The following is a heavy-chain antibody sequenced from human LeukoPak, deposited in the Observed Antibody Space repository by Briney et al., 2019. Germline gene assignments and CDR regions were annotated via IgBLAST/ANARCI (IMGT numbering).Heavy chain of an antibody. Sequence: GGSLRLSCAASGFTVSSNYMSWVRQAPGKGLEWVSVIYSGGSTYYADSVKGRFTISRDNSKNTLYLQMNSLRAEDTAVYYCARDRGCSSTSCYEYYYYGMDVWGQGTTVTVSS. CDR3: ARDRGCSSTSCYEYYYYGMDV. D-gene: IGHD2-2*01. CDR1: GFTVSSNY. J-gene: IGHJ6*02. CDR2: IYSGGST. V-gene: IGHV3-66*01.